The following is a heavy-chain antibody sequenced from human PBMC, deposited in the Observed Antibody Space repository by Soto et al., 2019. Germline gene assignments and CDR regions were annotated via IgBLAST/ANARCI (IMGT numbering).Heavy chain of an antibody. J-gene: IGHJ5*02. CDR3: AKLRWVSYNWFEP. CDR1: GFTFSSYA. Sequence: EVQLLESGGGLVQPGGSLRLSCAASGFTFSSYAMSWVRQTPGKGLEWVAAISGSGDSTYYADSVKGRFTISRDNSKNTLSLQMNSLIAEDTAVYYCAKLRWVSYNWFEPWGQGTLVTVSS. V-gene: IGHV3-23*01. CDR2: ISGSGDST.